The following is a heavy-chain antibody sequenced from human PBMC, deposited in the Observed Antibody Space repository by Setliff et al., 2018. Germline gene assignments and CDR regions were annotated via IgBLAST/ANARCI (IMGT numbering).Heavy chain of an antibody. Sequence: PSETLSLTCTVSDVSIIDTNNYWAWIRQPPNKGLEWIGSVHNSGSTYDNPSLRARLRMSVDTSKNQFFLNLRSVTAADTAVYYCAHNWFDPWGQGTLVTVS. CDR1: DVSIIDTNNY. V-gene: IGHV4-39*01. CDR2: VHNSGST. J-gene: IGHJ5*02. CDR3: AHNWFDP.